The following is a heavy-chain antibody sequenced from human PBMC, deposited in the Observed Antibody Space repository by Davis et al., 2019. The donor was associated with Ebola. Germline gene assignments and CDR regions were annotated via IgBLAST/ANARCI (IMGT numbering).Heavy chain of an antibody. CDR1: GGSISSGDYY. CDR2: IYYSGST. J-gene: IGHJ6*02. Sequence: MPSETLSLTCTVSGGSISSGDYYWSWIRQPPGKGLEWIGYIYYSGSTYYNPSLKSRVTISVDTSKTQFSLTLSSVTAADTAVYYCATASYDWLGNRYYGMDVWGQGTTVTVSS. V-gene: IGHV4-30-4*01. D-gene: IGHD3-16*01. CDR3: ATASYDWLGNRYYGMDV.